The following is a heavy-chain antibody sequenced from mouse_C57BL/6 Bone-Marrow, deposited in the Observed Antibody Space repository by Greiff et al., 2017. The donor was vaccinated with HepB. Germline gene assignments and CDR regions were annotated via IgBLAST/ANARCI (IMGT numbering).Heavy chain of an antibody. J-gene: IGHJ3*01. V-gene: IGHV1-64*01. CDR1: GYTFTSYW. D-gene: IGHD2-4*01. Sequence: QVQLQQPGAELVKPGASVKLSCKASGYTFTSYWMHWVKQRPGQGLEWIGMIHPNSGSTNYNEKFKSKATLTVDKSSSTAYMQLSSLTSEDSAVYYCARWSYDYDGARFAYWGQGTLVTVSA. CDR2: IHPNSGST. CDR3: ARWSYDYDGARFAY.